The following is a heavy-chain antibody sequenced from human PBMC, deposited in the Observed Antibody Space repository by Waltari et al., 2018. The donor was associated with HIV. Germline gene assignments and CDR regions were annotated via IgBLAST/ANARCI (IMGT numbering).Heavy chain of an antibody. CDR3: ARHKNRGSYFPVDF. D-gene: IGHD1-26*01. Sequence: QLQLHESGPGLVTPSETLSLTRIVSGFSISSNIYYWGWIRQPPGKGLEWIGNIFYSGTTNYNPSLESRVTISIDTSKSQFSLNLDSVTAADTAIYYCARHKNRGSYFPVDFWGQGTLVAVSS. CDR2: IFYSGTT. CDR1: GFSISSNIYY. V-gene: IGHV4-39*07. J-gene: IGHJ4*02.